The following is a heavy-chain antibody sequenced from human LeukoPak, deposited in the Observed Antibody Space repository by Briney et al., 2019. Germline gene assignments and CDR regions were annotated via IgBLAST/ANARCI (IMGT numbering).Heavy chain of an antibody. CDR2: INYSGST. CDR1: GGSISSSSSYY. Sequence: SETLSLTCTVSGGSISSSSSYYWGWIRQPPGKGLEWIGSINYSGSTFYNPSLKSRVAISVDTSKNHFSLSLSSVTAADTAVYYCARHPGMDYWGQGTLVTDSS. J-gene: IGHJ4*02. CDR3: ARHPGMDY. V-gene: IGHV4-39*01.